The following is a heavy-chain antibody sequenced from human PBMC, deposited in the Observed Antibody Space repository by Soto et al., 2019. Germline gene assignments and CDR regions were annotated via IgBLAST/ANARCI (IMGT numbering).Heavy chain of an antibody. CDR1: GFTFSSYW. D-gene: IGHD1-7*01. J-gene: IGHJ5*02. CDR3: AREAGWDNWNYEWFDP. V-gene: IGHV3-74*01. CDR2: INSDGSST. Sequence: PGGSLRLSCAASGFTFSSYWMHWVRQAPGKGLVWVSRINSDGSSTSYADSVKGRFTISRDNAKNTLYLQMNSLRAEDTAVYYCAREAGWDNWNYEWFDPWGQGTLVTVSS.